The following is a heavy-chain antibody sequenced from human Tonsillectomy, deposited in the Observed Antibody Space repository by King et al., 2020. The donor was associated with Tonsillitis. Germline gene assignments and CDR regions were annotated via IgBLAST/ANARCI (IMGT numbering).Heavy chain of an antibody. CDR2: IYPGDSDT. CDR1: GYSFTSYW. J-gene: IGHJ1*01. D-gene: IGHD3-3*01. V-gene: IGHV5-51*01. Sequence: QLVQSGAEVKKPGESLKISCKGSGYSFTSYWIGWVRQMPGKGLEWMGIIYPGDSDTRYSPSFQGQVTISADKSITTAYLQWSSLKASDTAMYYCARHEGLEQPITKYFQHWGQGTLVTVSS. CDR3: ARHEGLEQPITKYFQH.